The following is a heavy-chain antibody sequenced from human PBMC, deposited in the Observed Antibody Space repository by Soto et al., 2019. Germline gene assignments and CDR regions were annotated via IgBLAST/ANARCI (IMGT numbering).Heavy chain of an antibody. J-gene: IGHJ6*02. CDR3: ARENSNSGAWYYFEVDL. D-gene: IGHD4-4*01. Sequence: ASVKVSCKASGYTSSNFYIHWLRQAPGQGLEWMGIIDPSGGSRSQSQKFQGSVTMTWDTSTSTAYLEVSSLSPEDTAHYYCARENSNSGAWYYFEVDLWG. V-gene: IGHV1-46*01. CDR2: IDPSGGSR. CDR1: GYTSSNFY.